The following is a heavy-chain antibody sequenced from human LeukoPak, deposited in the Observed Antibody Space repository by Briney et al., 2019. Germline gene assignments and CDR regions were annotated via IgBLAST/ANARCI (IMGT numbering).Heavy chain of an antibody. CDR3: ARGHPMPGRSVSRYYYNYYMDV. CDR1: GESLTGRY. J-gene: IGHJ6*03. Sequence: SETLSLTCAVFGESLTGRYWTWIRQPPGKGLEWIGEINHLGSPNYNPSFKGRVTISGDSSNRFSLTLASVPAPDTALYFCARGHPMPGRSVSRYYYNYYMDVWGNGTTVTVSS. CDR2: INHLGSP. D-gene: IGHD5/OR15-5a*01. V-gene: IGHV4-34*01.